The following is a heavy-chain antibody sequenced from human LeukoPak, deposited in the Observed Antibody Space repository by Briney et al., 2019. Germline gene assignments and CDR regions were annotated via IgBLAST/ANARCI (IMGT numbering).Heavy chain of an antibody. D-gene: IGHD2-15*01. CDR2: INHSGST. CDR3: AQKAPYSPGYSQD. J-gene: IGHJ1*01. V-gene: IGHV4-34*01. Sequence: SETLSLTCAVYGGSFTGYYWSWIRQSPGKGLEWIGEINHSGSTNYKSSLKSRVTISVDTSKNQFSLRLSSVTAADTAVYYCAQKAPYSPGYSQDWGQGTLVTVSS. CDR1: GGSFTGYY.